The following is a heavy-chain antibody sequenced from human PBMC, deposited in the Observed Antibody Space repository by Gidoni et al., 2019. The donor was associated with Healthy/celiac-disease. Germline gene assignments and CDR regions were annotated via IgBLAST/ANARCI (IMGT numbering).Heavy chain of an antibody. V-gene: IGHV3-30-3*01. CDR2: ISYDGSNK. CDR3: AREGPAAAGTAAGSFDY. CDR1: GFTFSSYA. Sequence: QVQLVESGGGVVKPGRSLRLSCAASGFTFSSYAMHWVRQAPGKGLEWVAVISYDGSNKYYADSVKGRFTISRDNSKNTLYLQMNSLRAEDTAVYYCAREGPAAAGTAAGSFDYWGQGTLVTVSS. J-gene: IGHJ4*02. D-gene: IGHD6-13*01.